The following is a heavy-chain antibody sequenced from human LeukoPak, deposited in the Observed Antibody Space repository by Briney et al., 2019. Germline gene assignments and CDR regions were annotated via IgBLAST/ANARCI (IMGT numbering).Heavy chain of an antibody. D-gene: IGHD2-2*02. CDR3: ARGYCSSTSCYTFDYYYGMDV. V-gene: IGHV3-21*01. CDR2: ISSSSSYI. J-gene: IGHJ6*02. Sequence: PGGSLRLSCAASGFTFSSYGMHWVRQAPGKGLEWVSSISSSSSYIYYADSVKGRFTISRDNAKNSLYLQMNSLRAEDTAVYYCARGYCSSTSCYTFDYYYGMDVWGQGTTVTVSS. CDR1: GFTFSSYG.